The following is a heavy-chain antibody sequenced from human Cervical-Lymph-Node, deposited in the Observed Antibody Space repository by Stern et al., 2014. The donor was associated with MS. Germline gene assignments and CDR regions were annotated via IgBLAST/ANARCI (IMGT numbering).Heavy chain of an antibody. CDR2: INPNNGDT. D-gene: IGHD4-17*01. CDR3: ARDLGTVTTPGDY. CDR1: RYTFTAYY. J-gene: IGHJ4*02. Sequence: VQLVESEAEVKKPGASVSVSCKASRYTFTAYYLHWVRQAPGHGLEWMGWINPNNGDTKYAQNFQGWVTMTRDTSISTAYMDLSSLTSDDTAIYYCARDLGTVTTPGDYWGQGTLVTVSS. V-gene: IGHV1-2*04.